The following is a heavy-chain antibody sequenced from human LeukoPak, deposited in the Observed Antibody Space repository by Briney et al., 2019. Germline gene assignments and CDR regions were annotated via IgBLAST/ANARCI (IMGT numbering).Heavy chain of an antibody. CDR2: IKQDGSET. D-gene: IGHD5-12*01. CDR3: SKGGGYVRMDV. V-gene: IGHV3-7*03. CDR1: GFIFSDYW. J-gene: IGHJ6*02. Sequence: GESLRLSCAASGFIFSDYWLSWVRQAPGKGLEWVANIKQDGSETHYVDSVKGRFTISRDNAKNSLFLQMNSLRADDTAVYYCSKGGGYVRMDVWGQGTTVTVSS.